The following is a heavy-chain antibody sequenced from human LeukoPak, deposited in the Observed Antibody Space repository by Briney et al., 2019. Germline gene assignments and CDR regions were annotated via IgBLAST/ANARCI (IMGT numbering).Heavy chain of an antibody. D-gene: IGHD2/OR15-2a*01. V-gene: IGHV4-59*08. J-gene: IGHJ4*01. Sequence: SETLSLTCSFSSDSISDYLWSWIRQSPRKGLEWIAYISYSGATNYDSPLKSRVTISIDTSRNQFSLKLRSVTAADTAVYYCARTTYPTSRDWRYFDYWSPGTLVTVSS. CDR3: ARTTYPTSRDWRYFDY. CDR2: ISYSGAT. CDR1: SDSISDYL.